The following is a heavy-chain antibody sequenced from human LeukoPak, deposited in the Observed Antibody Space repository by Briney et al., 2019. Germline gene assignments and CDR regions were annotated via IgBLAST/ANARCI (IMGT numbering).Heavy chain of an antibody. CDR1: GYTFTGYY. D-gene: IGHD2-2*01. J-gene: IGHJ3*02. CDR3: ARPCSSTSCQFYDAFDI. Sequence: EASVKVPCKASGYTFTGYYMHWVRQAPGQGLEWMGRINPNSGGTNYAQKFQGRVTMTRDTSISTSYMELSRLRSDDTAVYYCARPCSSTSCQFYDAFDIWGQGTMVTVSS. CDR2: INPNSGGT. V-gene: IGHV1-2*06.